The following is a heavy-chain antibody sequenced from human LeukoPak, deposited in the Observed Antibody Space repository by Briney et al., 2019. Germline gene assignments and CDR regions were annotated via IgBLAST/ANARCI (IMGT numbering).Heavy chain of an antibody. CDR3: AKVARGGSSWYFDY. D-gene: IGHD6-13*01. J-gene: IGHJ4*02. V-gene: IGHV3-30*02. Sequence: PGGSLRLSCAASGFTFSSYGMHWVRQAPGKGLEGVAFIRYDGSNKYYTDSVKGRFTISRDNSKNTLYLQMNSLRAEDTPVYYCAKVARGGSSWYFDYWGQGTLVTASS. CDR1: GFTFSSYG. CDR2: IRYDGSNK.